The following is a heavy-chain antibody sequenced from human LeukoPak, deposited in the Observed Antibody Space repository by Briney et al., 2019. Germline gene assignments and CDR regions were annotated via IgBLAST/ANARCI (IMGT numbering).Heavy chain of an antibody. Sequence: AGGSLRLSCAASGFTFSSYWMSWVRQAPGKGLEGGANIKQDGSEKYSVDSVKGRFTISRDNAKNSLYLQMNSLRAQDTAVYSCARERGFYGSGSPMGYWGQGTLVTVSS. CDR2: IKQDGSEK. CDR3: ARERGFYGSGSPMGY. V-gene: IGHV3-7*01. D-gene: IGHD3-10*01. J-gene: IGHJ4*02. CDR1: GFTFSSYW.